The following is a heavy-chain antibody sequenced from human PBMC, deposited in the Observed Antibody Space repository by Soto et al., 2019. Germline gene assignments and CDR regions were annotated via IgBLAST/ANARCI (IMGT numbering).Heavy chain of an antibody. V-gene: IGHV3-30-3*01. D-gene: IGHD2-15*01. CDR2: ISYDGSNK. CDR3: ARAEGYCSGGSCYRPYYYYGMDV. CDR1: GFTFSSYA. J-gene: IGHJ6*02. Sequence: QVQLVESGGGVVQPGRSLRLSCAASGFTFSSYAMHWVRQAPGKGLEWVAVISYDGSNKYYADSVKGRFTISRDNSKNTLYRQMNSLRAEDTAVYYCARAEGYCSGGSCYRPYYYYGMDVWGQGTTVTVSS.